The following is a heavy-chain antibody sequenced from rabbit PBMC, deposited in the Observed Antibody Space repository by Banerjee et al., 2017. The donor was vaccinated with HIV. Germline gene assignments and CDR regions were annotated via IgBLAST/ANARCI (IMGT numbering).Heavy chain of an antibody. D-gene: IGHD6-1*01. J-gene: IGHJ4*01. Sequence: QSLQESGGDPVKPGASLTLTCRASGFDLSSHYYMCWVRQAPGKGLEWIACIYTSSGSTWYASWAKGRFTISKTSSTTVTLQMTSLTAADTATYFCARSDAGYAYALNLWGQGTLGHRL. CDR2: IYTSSGST. CDR1: GFDLSSHYY. CDR3: ARSDAGYAYALNL. V-gene: IGHV1S40*01.